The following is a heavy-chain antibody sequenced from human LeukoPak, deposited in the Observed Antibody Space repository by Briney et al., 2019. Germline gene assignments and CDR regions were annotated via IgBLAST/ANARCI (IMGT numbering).Heavy chain of an antibody. D-gene: IGHD1-26*01. CDR3: ARDAPYSGSYLDY. Sequence: GASVKVSCKASGYTFTSYGVNWVRQAPRPGSEGMGWISGYNSNTNYAQKLQARVTMTTDISTSTAYMELRSLRSDDTAVYYCARDAPYSGSYLDYWGQGTLVTVSS. CDR1: GYTFTSYG. CDR2: ISGYNSNT. V-gene: IGHV1-18*01. J-gene: IGHJ4*02.